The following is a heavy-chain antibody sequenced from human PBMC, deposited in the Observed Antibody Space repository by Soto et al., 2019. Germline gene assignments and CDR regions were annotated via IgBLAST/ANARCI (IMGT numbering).Heavy chain of an antibody. CDR1: GATFTTIV. J-gene: IGHJ4*02. CDR2: IIPIFGTA. CDR3: ARDYGSGSSFDY. V-gene: IGHV1-69*01. Sequence: QVQLVQSGAEVKKPGSSVKVSCKASGATFTTIVISGCRQAPGQGLEWMGGIIPIFGTANYAQKFQGRVTITADESTSTAYMELSSLRSEDTAVYYCARDYGSGSSFDYWGQGTLVTVSS. D-gene: IGHD3-10*01.